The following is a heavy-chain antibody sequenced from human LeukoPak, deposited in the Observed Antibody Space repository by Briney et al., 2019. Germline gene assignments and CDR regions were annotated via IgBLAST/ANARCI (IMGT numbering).Heavy chain of an antibody. CDR3: AKRYSGSSGLYNFDY. CDR1: GFTFSSYA. J-gene: IGHJ4*02. V-gene: IGHV3-23*01. Sequence: PGGSLRLSCAASGFTFSSYAMTWVRQPPGKGLEGVSSITGSTGSTYYADSVKGRFTISRDNSKNTLYLQMNSLRAEDTAVYYCAKRYSGSSGLYNFDYWGQGTLVTVPS. D-gene: IGHD1-26*01. CDR2: ITGSTGST.